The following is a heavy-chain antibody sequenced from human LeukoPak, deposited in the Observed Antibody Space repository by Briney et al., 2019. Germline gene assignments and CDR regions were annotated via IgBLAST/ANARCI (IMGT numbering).Heavy chain of an antibody. CDR2: IYSGGSP. CDR3: AKDLYYFGSGSHDY. Sequence: PGGSLRLSCAASGFTVSSTYMSWVRQAPGKGLEWVSVIYSGGSPFYADSVKGRFTISRDISKNTVYLQMNSLRAEDTAVYYCAKDLYYFGSGSHDYWGQGTLVTVSS. J-gene: IGHJ4*02. D-gene: IGHD3-10*01. V-gene: IGHV3-66*01. CDR1: GFTVSSTY.